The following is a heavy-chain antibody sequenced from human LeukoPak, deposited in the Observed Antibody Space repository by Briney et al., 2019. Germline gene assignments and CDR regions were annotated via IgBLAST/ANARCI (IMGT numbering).Heavy chain of an antibody. CDR1: GGSISSSSYY. CDR3: ARVSDDVTYDFWSGFLMVDY. Sequence: SETLSLTCIVSGGSISSSSYYWAWVRQPPGKGLEWIGSIYHSGSTYYNPSLKSRVTISVDTSKNQFSLKLSSVTAADTAVYYCARVSDDVTYDFWSGFLMVDYWGQGTLVTVSS. D-gene: IGHD3-3*01. V-gene: IGHV4-39*07. J-gene: IGHJ4*02. CDR2: IYHSGST.